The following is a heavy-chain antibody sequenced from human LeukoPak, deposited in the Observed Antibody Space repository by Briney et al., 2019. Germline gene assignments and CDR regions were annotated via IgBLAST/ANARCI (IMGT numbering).Heavy chain of an antibody. CDR3: AKETVAGNNYYYYMDV. V-gene: IGHV3-43D*03. CDR1: GFTFDDYA. Sequence: GGSLRLSCAASGFTFDDYAMHWVRQAPGKGLEWVSLISWDGGSTYYADSVKGRFTISRDNSKNSLYLQMNSLRAEDTALYYCAKETVAGNNYYYYMDVWGKGTTVTVSS. CDR2: ISWDGGST. D-gene: IGHD6-19*01. J-gene: IGHJ6*03.